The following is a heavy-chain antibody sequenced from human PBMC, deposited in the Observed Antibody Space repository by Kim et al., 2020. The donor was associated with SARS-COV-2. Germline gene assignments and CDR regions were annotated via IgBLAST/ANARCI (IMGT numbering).Heavy chain of an antibody. V-gene: IGHV4-59*01. CDR3: ASSPISLWFGELLGGYFDY. Sequence: SETLSLTCTVSGGSISSYYWSWIRQPPGKGLEWIGYIYYSGSTNYNPSLKSRVTISVDTSKNQFSLKLSSVTAADTAVYYCASSPISLWFGELLGGYFDYWGQGTLVTVYS. J-gene: IGHJ4*02. D-gene: IGHD3-10*01. CDR1: GGSISSYY. CDR2: IYYSGST.